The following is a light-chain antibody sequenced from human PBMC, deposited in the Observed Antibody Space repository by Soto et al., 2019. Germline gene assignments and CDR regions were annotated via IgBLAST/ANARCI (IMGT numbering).Light chain of an antibody. CDR1: GSNIGAPYD. CDR3: QSYDSSLSGYV. V-gene: IGLV1-40*01. Sequence: QSVLTQPPSLSGAPGQRVTISCTGSGSNIGAPYDVHWYQHLPGTAPKLLIYGGTNRPSGVPGRFSGSKSGTSASLAITGLQAEDEADYYCQSYDSSLSGYVFGAGTKVTVL. CDR2: GGT. J-gene: IGLJ1*01.